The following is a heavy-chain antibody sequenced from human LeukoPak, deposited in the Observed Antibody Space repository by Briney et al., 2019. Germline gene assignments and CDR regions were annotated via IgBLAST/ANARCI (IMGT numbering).Heavy chain of an antibody. Sequence: GGSLRLSCAASGFTFSSYGMHWVRQAPRKGLEWVAVIWYDGSNKYYADSVKGRFTISRDNSKNTLYLQMNSLRAEDTAVYYCARDGRYSNYVYYYYGMDVWGQGTTVTVSS. CDR2: IWYDGSNK. CDR3: ARDGRYSNYVYYYYGMDV. J-gene: IGHJ6*02. D-gene: IGHD4-11*01. V-gene: IGHV3-33*01. CDR1: GFTFSSYG.